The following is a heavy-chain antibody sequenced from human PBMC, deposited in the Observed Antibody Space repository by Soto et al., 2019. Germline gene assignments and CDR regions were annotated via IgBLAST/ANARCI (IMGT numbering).Heavy chain of an antibody. V-gene: IGHV4-59*08. CDR1: GVSISSYY. D-gene: IGHD3-3*01. J-gene: IGHJ3*02. Sequence: QVQLQESGPGLVKPSETLSLTCTVSGVSISSYYWSWIRQPPGKGLEWIAYTHYTGRTLYNPSLTSRVTISVDTSKNQFSLKVTSVTAADTAVYYWARHDLRGGAFDIWVQGTMVTVSS. CDR2: THYTGRT. CDR3: ARHDLRGGAFDI.